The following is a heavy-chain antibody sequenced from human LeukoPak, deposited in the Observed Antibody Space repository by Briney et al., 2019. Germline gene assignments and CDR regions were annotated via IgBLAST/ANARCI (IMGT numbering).Heavy chain of an antibody. Sequence: PGGSLRLSCAASGFTFGDYAMHWVRQAPGKGLEWVSGISWNSGNIGYADSLKGRFTISRDNAKKSLYLQMNSLRPEDTALYYCARDQDSSGWSPVDYWGQGTLVTVSS. CDR3: ARDQDSSGWSPVDY. CDR2: ISWNSGNI. J-gene: IGHJ4*02. V-gene: IGHV3-9*01. D-gene: IGHD6-19*01. CDR1: GFTFGDYA.